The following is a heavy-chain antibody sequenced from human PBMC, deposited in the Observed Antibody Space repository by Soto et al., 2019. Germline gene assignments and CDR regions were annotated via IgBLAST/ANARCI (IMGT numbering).Heavy chain of an antibody. CDR2: INSDGSST. D-gene: IGHD2-2*01. V-gene: IGHV3-74*01. J-gene: IGHJ6*02. Sequence: EVQLVGSGGGLVQPGGSLRLSCAASGFTFSSYWMHWVRQAPGKGLVWVSRINSDGSSTSYADSVKGRFTISRDNAKNTLYLQMNSLRAEDTAVYYCARDAYCSSTSCSYGMDVWGQGTTVTVSS. CDR3: ARDAYCSSTSCSYGMDV. CDR1: GFTFSSYW.